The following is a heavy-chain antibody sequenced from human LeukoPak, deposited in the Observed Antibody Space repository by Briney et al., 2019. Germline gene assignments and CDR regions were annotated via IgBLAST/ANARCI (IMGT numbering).Heavy chain of an antibody. D-gene: IGHD1-26*01. V-gene: IGHV1-2*02. CDR3: ARVPIVGATILDY. CDR1: GYTFTGYY. J-gene: IGHJ4*02. Sequence: ASVKVSCKASGYTFTGYYMHWVRQAPGQGLEWMGWINPNSGGTNYAQKFQGRVTMTRDTSIRTAYMELSRLRSDDTAVYYCARVPIVGATILDYWGQGTLVTVSS. CDR2: INPNSGGT.